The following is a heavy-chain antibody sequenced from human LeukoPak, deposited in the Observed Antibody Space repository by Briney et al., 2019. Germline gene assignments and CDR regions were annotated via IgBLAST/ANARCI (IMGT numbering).Heavy chain of an antibody. CDR3: ARAPGQNHAFDI. Sequence: GGSLRLSCVASEFTFSSYWMHWVRQAPGKGLVWVSRINGEGSGTTYADSVKGRFTISRDNAKNTLYLQMNSLRAEDTAVYYCARAPGQNHAFDIWGQGTMVTVSS. CDR2: INGEGSGT. CDR1: EFTFSSYW. J-gene: IGHJ3*02. V-gene: IGHV3-74*03.